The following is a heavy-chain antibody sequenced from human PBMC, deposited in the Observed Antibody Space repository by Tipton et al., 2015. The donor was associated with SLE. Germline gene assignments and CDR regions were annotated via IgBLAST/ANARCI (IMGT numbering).Heavy chain of an antibody. D-gene: IGHD5-24*01. Sequence: LRLSCTVSGGSISSYYWSWIRQPAGKGLEWIGRIYTSGSTHYNPALKSRVTMSVATSKNQFSLKLSSVTAADTAVYYCARDRHSIKAFDIWGQGTMVTVSS. J-gene: IGHJ3*02. CDR2: IYTSGST. CDR1: GGSISSYY. V-gene: IGHV4-4*07. CDR3: ARDRHSIKAFDI.